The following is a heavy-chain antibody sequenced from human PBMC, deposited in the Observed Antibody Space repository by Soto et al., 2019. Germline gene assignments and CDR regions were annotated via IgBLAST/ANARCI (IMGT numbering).Heavy chain of an antibody. CDR1: GYSISSGYY. J-gene: IGHJ6*02. Sequence: SETPSLTCAVSGYSISSGYYWGWIRKSPGKGLEWIGSIYHSGSTYYNPSLKSRVIISVDTSKNQFSLKLSSVTAADTAVYYCARLAPIAAADGMDVWGQGTTVTVSS. CDR3: ARLAPIAAADGMDV. V-gene: IGHV4-38-2*01. D-gene: IGHD6-13*01. CDR2: IYHSGST.